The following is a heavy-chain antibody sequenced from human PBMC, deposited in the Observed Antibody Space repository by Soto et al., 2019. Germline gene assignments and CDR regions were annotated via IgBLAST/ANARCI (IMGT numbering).Heavy chain of an antibody. CDR2: IIPIFGTA. Sequence: QVQLVQSGAEVKKPGSSVKVSCKASGGTFSSYAISWVRQAPGQGLEWMGGIIPIFGTANYAQKFQGRVTITADESTSTAYMELSSLRSEDTAVYYCARGRVTTDLLTSLVSVDRKYFDYWGQGTLVTVSS. CDR1: GGTFSSYA. V-gene: IGHV1-69*01. D-gene: IGHD4-17*01. J-gene: IGHJ4*02. CDR3: ARGRVTTDLLTSLVSVDRKYFDY.